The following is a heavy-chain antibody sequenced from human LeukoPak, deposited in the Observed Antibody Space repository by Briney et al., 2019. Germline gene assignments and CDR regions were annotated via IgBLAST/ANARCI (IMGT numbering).Heavy chain of an antibody. V-gene: IGHV4-34*01. J-gene: IGHJ5*02. CDR2: INHSGST. CDR3: ARGRRVTTMVRGVIIVSVWFDP. CDR1: GGSFSGYY. Sequence: PSETLSLTCAVYGGSFSGYYWSWIRQPPGKGLEWIGEINHSGSTNYNPPLKSRVTISVDTSKNQFSLKLSSVTAADTAVYYCARGRRVTTMVRGVIIVSVWFDPWGQGTLVTVSS. D-gene: IGHD3-10*01.